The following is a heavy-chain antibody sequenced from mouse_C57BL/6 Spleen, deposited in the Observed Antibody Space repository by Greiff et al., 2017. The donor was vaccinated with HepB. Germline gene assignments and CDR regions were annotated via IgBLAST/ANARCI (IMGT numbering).Heavy chain of an antibody. V-gene: IGHV1-64*01. Sequence: QVQLQQPGAELVKPGASVKLSCKASGYTFTSYWMHWVKQRPGQGLEWIGMIHPNSGNTNYNEKFKSKATLTVDKSSSTAYMQLSSLTSEDSAVYYCAATTVVPFDYWGQGTTLTVSS. J-gene: IGHJ2*01. CDR1: GYTFTSYW. CDR2: IHPNSGNT. CDR3: AATTVVPFDY. D-gene: IGHD1-1*01.